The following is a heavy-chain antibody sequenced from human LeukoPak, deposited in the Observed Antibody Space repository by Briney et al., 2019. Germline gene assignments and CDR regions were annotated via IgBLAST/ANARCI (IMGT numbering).Heavy chain of an antibody. J-gene: IGHJ4*02. CDR2: IYHSGST. CDR1: GYSISSGYY. CDR3: AREGGATQPFDY. Sequence: PSETLSPTCAVSGYSISSGYYWGWIRQPPGKGLEWIGSIYHSGSTYYNPSLKSRVTISVDTSKNQFSLKLSSVTAADTAVYYCAREGGATQPFDYWGQGTLVTVSS. D-gene: IGHD1-26*01. V-gene: IGHV4-38-2*02.